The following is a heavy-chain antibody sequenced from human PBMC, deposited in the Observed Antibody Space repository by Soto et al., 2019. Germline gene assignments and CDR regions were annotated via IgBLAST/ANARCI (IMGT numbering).Heavy chain of an antibody. Sequence: QVQLVQSGAEVKKPGASVKVSCKASGYTFTSYGISWVRQAPGQGLEWMGWISAYNGNTNYAQKLKGRVTMTTDTSTSKAYMELRSLRSDDTAVYYCASHIRNKGYDSVWGSYGTTFDYWGQGTLVTVSS. D-gene: IGHD3-16*01. J-gene: IGHJ4*02. V-gene: IGHV1-18*04. CDR2: ISAYNGNT. CDR3: ASHIRNKGYDSVWGSYGTTFDY. CDR1: GYTFTSYG.